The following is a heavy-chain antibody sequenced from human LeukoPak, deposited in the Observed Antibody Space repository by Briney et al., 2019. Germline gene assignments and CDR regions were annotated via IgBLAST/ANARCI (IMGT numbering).Heavy chain of an antibody. Sequence: SETLSLTCTVSGGSINTNSYYWVWIRQPPGKGLEWIGTTYYTGSSFYNPSLKSRVTISVDTSKNQFSLKLSSVTAADTAVYYCASWLLELRLYYFDYWGQGTLVTVSS. D-gene: IGHD1-7*01. CDR3: ASWLLELRLYYFDY. CDR2: TYYTGSS. CDR1: GGSINTNSYY. V-gene: IGHV4-39*07. J-gene: IGHJ4*02.